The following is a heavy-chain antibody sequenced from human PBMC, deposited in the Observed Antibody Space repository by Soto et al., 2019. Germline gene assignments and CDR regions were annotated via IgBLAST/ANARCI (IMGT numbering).Heavy chain of an antibody. D-gene: IGHD3-9*01. J-gene: IGHJ5*02. CDR1: GGSISSYY. CDR2: IYYSGST. CDR3: AREWDYDILTGGWFDP. V-gene: IGHV4-59*01. Sequence: LSLTCTVSGGSISSYYWSWIRQPPGKGLEWIGYIYYSGSTNYNPSLKSRVTISVDTSKNQFSLKLSSVTAADTAVYYCAREWDYDILTGGWFDPWGQGTLVTVSS.